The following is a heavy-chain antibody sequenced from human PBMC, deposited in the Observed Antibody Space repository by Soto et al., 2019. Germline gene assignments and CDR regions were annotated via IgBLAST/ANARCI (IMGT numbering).Heavy chain of an antibody. V-gene: IGHV4-61*01. CDR3: ARDRRAKDCSGGSCYSYYYGMDV. Sequence: PSETLSLTCTVSGGSVSSGSYYWSWIRQPPGKGREWIGYIYYSGSTNYNPSLKSRVTISVDTSKNQFSLKLSSVTAADTAVYYCARDRRAKDCSGGSCYSYYYGMDVWGQGTTVTVSS. J-gene: IGHJ6*02. CDR2: IYYSGST. CDR1: GGSVSSGSYY. D-gene: IGHD2-15*01.